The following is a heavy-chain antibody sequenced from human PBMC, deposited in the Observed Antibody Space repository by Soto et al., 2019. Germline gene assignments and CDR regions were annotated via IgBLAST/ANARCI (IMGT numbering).Heavy chain of an antibody. CDR1: GASINSGGYY. CDR2: IYFSGST. CDR3: ACGNAWEVLLAY. J-gene: IGHJ4*02. Sequence: QVQLQESGPGLVKPSQTLSLTCTVSGASINSGGYYWSWIRQLPGKGLEWIGYIYFSGSTYYNPALESRVTISLDTYQNHFALKLSSVTAADTAVYYCACGNAWEVLLAYWGQGTLVTGSS. D-gene: IGHD1-26*01. V-gene: IGHV4-31*03.